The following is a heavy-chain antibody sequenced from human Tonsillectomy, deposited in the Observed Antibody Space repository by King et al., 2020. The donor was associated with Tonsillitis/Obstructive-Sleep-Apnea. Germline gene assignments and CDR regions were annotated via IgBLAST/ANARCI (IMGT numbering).Heavy chain of an antibody. V-gene: IGHV4-39*01. D-gene: IGHD4-17*01. CDR1: GGSITSPSYY. CDR3: ARQPRDYGFKTGAYDFDY. CDR2: VYYDGTI. J-gene: IGHJ4*02. Sequence: LQLQESGPGLVKPSETLSLTCTVSGGSITSPSYYWGWIRQPPGKGLEWIGSVYYDGTIYWNPPLRSRVTISVDTSKNQFSLTLSSVTAAHTAGYYCARQPRDYGFKTGAYDFDYWGQGPLLPVSS.